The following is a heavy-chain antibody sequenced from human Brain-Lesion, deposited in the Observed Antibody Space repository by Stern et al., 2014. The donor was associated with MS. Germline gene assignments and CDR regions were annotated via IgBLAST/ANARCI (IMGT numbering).Heavy chain of an antibody. V-gene: IGHV5-51*03. CDR2: IFPRDSNT. CDR1: GYLFDDYW. J-gene: IGHJ4*02. Sequence: VQLVQSGAEVKKPGESLKISCEASGYLFDDYWIGWVRQMSGRGLELVAIIFPRDSNTRYSPSVQARVPISADKSTSPAYLEWSSRKASDPAMYYCARSPATPSGYDRFDYWGQGALVTVSS. D-gene: IGHD5-12*01. CDR3: ARSPATPSGYDRFDY.